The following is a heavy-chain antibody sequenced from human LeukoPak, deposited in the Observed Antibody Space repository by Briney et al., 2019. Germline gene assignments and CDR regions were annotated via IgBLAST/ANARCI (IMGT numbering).Heavy chain of an antibody. Sequence: GGSLRLSCAASGFTVSSNYTSWVRQAPGKGLEWVSVIYSGGSTYYADSVKGRFTISRDNSKNTLYLQMNSLRAEDTAVYYCARDVGYYYDSSGYYRYWGQGTLVTVSS. J-gene: IGHJ4*02. CDR2: IYSGGST. CDR1: GFTVSSNY. V-gene: IGHV3-66*01. D-gene: IGHD3-22*01. CDR3: ARDVGYYYDSSGYYRY.